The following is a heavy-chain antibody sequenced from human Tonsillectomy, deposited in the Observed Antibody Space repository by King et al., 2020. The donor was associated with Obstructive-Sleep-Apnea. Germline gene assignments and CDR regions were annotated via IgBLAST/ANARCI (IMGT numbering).Heavy chain of an antibody. CDR1: GGSFSGYY. J-gene: IGHJ2*01. V-gene: IGHV4-34*01. CDR3: ARGPLYDILTGYYDPYWYFDL. CDR2: INHSGST. Sequence: VQLQQWGAGLLKPSETLSLTCAVYGGSFSGYYWSLIRQPPGKGREWIGEINHSGSTNYHPSLKNGVTISVYTSKNQFSLKLSSVTAADTAVYYCARGPLYDILTGYYDPYWYFDLWGRGTLVTVSS. D-gene: IGHD3-9*01.